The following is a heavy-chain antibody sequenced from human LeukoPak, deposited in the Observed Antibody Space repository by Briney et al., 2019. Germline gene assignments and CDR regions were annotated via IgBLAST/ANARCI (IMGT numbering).Heavy chain of an antibody. J-gene: IGHJ4*02. Sequence: GASLRLSCAASGFTFSNYAMSWVGQAPGKGLEWVSAITGSGGGTYYADSVKGRFTISRDNSKNTLYLQMNSLRAEDTAVYYCAKWGDYDVLTGYYDPDYWGQGTLVTVSS. V-gene: IGHV3-23*01. CDR3: AKWGDYDVLTGYYDPDY. CDR1: GFTFSNYA. D-gene: IGHD3-9*01. CDR2: ITGSGGGT.